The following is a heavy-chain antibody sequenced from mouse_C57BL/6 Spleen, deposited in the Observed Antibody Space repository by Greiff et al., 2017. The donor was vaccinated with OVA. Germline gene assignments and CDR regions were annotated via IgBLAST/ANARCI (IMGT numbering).Heavy chain of an antibody. CDR1: GFTFSDYY. J-gene: IGHJ4*01. V-gene: IGHV5-16*01. Sequence: EVHLVESEGGLVQPGSSMKLSCTASGFTFSDYYMAWVRQVPEKGLEWVANINYDGSSTYYLDSLKSRFIISRDNAKNILYLQMSSLKSEDTATYYCARDRADGYDNYYAMDYWGQGTSVTVSS. CDR3: ARDRADGYDNYYAMDY. CDR2: INYDGSST. D-gene: IGHD2-2*01.